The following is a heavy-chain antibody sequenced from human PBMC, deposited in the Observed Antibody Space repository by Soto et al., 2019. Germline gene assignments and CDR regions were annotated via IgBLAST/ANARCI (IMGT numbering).Heavy chain of an antibody. Sequence: PSETLSLTFAVSGGSFSGYYWSWIRQPPGKGLEWIGEINHSGSTNYNPSLKSRVTISVDTSKNQFSLKLSSVTAADTAVYYCARNNPILGYCSSTSCYGKGWFDPWGQGTLVTVSS. J-gene: IGHJ5*02. V-gene: IGHV4-34*01. D-gene: IGHD2-2*01. CDR1: GGSFSGYY. CDR3: ARNNPILGYCSSTSCYGKGWFDP. CDR2: INHSGST.